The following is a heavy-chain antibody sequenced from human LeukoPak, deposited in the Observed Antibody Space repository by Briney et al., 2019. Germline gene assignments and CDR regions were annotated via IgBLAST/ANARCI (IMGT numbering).Heavy chain of an antibody. V-gene: IGHV3-48*01. CDR2: VSPSSTTI. Sequence: GGSLRLSCAASGFTFSSYGLNWVRQAPGEGLEWVSYVSPSSTTIYYADSVKGRFTISRDNAKDSLYLQMNSLRAEDTAVYYCAREHTPYGSGCTAAYWGQGTLVTVSS. D-gene: IGHD6-19*01. CDR3: AREHTPYGSGCTAAY. CDR1: GFTFSSYG. J-gene: IGHJ4*02.